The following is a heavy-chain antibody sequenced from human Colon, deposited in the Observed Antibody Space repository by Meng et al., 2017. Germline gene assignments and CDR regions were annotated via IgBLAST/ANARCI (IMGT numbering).Heavy chain of an antibody. V-gene: IGHV4-31*03. CDR2: MHYSGIA. D-gene: IGHD3-22*01. Sequence: QVPRQESGPGLLKPSQTLSLTCPVSGASISSEAFYWGWIRQHPGKGLEWIGYMHYSGIANYNPSLNSRIAISVDTSKNHFSLKLSSVTAADTAVYYCARYRYDSSSYSNFFDPWGQGTLVTVSS. CDR1: GASISSEAFY. J-gene: IGHJ5*02. CDR3: ARYRYDSSSYSNFFDP.